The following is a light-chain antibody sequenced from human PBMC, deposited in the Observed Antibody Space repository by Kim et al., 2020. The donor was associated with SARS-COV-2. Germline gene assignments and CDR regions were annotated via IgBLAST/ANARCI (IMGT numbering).Light chain of an antibody. CDR1: QTVGNW. CDR3: QQYDSRVT. CDR2: KAS. V-gene: IGKV1-5*03. Sequence: SAAVRDRVTITCRASQTVGNWLSWYQQKPGRAPKVLIYKASTLESAVPSRFSGSGYGTEFTLTITSLQPYDFATYFCQQYDSRVTFGQGTKVDIK. J-gene: IGKJ1*01.